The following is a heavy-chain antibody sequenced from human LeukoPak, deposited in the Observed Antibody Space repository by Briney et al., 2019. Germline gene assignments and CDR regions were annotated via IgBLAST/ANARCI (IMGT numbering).Heavy chain of an antibody. Sequence: GESLKISCKGSGYSFTNYWIGWVRQMPGQGLEWMGIIYPGDSDTRYSPSFQGQVTMSADKSISTAYLQWSSLNASDTAMYYCARQTRYCGGDCNSFDYWGQGTLVTVSP. J-gene: IGHJ4*02. CDR2: IYPGDSDT. V-gene: IGHV5-51*01. CDR3: ARQTRYCGGDCNSFDY. D-gene: IGHD2-21*02. CDR1: GYSFTNYW.